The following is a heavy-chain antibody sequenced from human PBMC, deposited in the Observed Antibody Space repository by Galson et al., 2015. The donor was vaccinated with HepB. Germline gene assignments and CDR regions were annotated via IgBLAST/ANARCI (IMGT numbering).Heavy chain of an antibody. V-gene: IGHV1-69*04. CDR1: GGTFSSYA. Sequence: SVKVSCKASGGTFSSYAISWVRQAPGQGLEWMGRIIPILGIANYAQKFQGRVTITADKSTSTAYMELSSLRSEDTAVYYCARDLSAYGMDVWGQGTTVTVSS. CDR3: ARDLSAYGMDV. D-gene: IGHD2/OR15-2a*01. J-gene: IGHJ6*02. CDR2: IIPILGIA.